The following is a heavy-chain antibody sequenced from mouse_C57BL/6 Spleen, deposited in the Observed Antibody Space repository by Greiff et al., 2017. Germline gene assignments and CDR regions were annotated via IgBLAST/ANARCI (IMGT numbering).Heavy chain of an antibody. CDR3: ARAGYGRP. Sequence: QVQLKQSGAELARPGASVKLSCKASGYTFTSYGISWVKQRPGQGLEWIGEIYPRSGNTYYYEKFKGKATLTADKSSSTAYMELRSLTSEDSAVYFCARAGYGRPWGQGTTLTVSS. V-gene: IGHV1-81*01. CDR2: IYPRSGNT. D-gene: IGHD1-1*01. CDR1: GYTFTSYG. J-gene: IGHJ2*01.